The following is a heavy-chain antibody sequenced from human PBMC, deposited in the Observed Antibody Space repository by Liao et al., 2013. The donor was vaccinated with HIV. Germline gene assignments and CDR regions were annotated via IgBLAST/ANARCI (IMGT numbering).Heavy chain of an antibody. V-gene: IGHV4-59*08. CDR3: ASSAVGQYLGHFDY. CDR2: IYYSAST. CDR1: GGSISSYY. D-gene: IGHD6-19*01. J-gene: IGHJ4*02. Sequence: QVQLQESGPGRVKPSETLSLTCTVSGGSISSYYWSWIRQSPGKGLEWIGFIYYSASTDYNPSLKSRVTISGDRSKNQFSLKLSSVTAADTAVYYCASSAVGQYLGHFDYWGQGTLVTVSS.